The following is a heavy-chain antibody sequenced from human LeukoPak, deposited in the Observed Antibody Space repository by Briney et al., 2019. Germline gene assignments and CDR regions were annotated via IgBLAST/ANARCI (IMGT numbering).Heavy chain of an antibody. CDR3: ARVPDWTYVPDY. CDR1: GGSISSDRFY. V-gene: IGHV4-61*02. Sequence: SETLSLTCTVSGGSISSDRFYWTWVRQPAGKGLEWIGRIKSSNTNYNPSLKSRVSISLDTSTDQFSLKLSSLTAADTAVYYCARVPDWTYVPDYWGQGTLVTVSS. CDR2: IKSSNT. D-gene: IGHD3-16*01. J-gene: IGHJ4*02.